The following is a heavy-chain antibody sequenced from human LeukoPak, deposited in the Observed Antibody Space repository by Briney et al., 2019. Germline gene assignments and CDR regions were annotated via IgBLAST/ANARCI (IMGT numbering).Heavy chain of an antibody. Sequence: PGGSLRLSCAASGFTFSSYSMNWVRQAPGKGLEWVSSISSSSSYIYYADSVKGRFTISRDNAKNSLYLQMNSLRAEDTAVYYCARGGAYCGGDCFSLDAFDIWGQGTMVTVSS. J-gene: IGHJ3*02. CDR3: ARGGAYCGGDCFSLDAFDI. D-gene: IGHD2-21*01. CDR2: ISSSSSYI. CDR1: GFTFSSYS. V-gene: IGHV3-21*01.